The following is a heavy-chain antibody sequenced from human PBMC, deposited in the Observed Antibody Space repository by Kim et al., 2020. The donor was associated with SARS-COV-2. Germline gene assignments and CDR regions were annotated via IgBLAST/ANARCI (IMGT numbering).Heavy chain of an antibody. CDR3: ARGRLAPDF. Sequence: GGSLRLSCAASGFTFSSYPMSWVRRAPGKGLEWVSIISGSGGSSNYADSVKGRFTISRDNSKNTLYLQMNSLRAEDTAVYYCARGRLAPDFWGQGTLVTVSS. J-gene: IGHJ4*02. CDR2: ISGSGGSS. V-gene: IGHV3-23*01. CDR1: GFTFSSYP. D-gene: IGHD6-19*01.